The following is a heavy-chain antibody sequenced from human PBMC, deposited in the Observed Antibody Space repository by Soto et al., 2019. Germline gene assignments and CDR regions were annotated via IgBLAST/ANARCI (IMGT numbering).Heavy chain of an antibody. J-gene: IGHJ6*03. CDR2: IYYSGST. V-gene: IGHV4-59*08. CDR3: ARRGYGSGGSCYRNYYYDYYMDV. Sequence: QVQLQESGPGLVKPSETLSLTCTVSGGSISSYYWSWIRQPPGKGLEWIGYIYYSGSTNYNPSLKRRGTISGDTSKNQFALKLSSVTAADTAVYYCARRGYGSGGSCYRNYYYDYYMDVGGKGTTVTVSS. D-gene: IGHD2-15*01. CDR1: GGSISSYY.